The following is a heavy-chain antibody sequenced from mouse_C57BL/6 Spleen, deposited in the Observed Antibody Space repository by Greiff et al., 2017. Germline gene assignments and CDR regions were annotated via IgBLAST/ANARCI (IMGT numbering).Heavy chain of an antibody. D-gene: IGHD1-1*01. CDR3: ARSGVVSISRTRD. CDR2: IYPGDGDT. V-gene: IGHV1-82*01. Sequence: VQLQQSGPELVKPGASVKFSCTASGFDFSNYWMHWVKQRPGQGLEWIGRIYPGDGDTKYAGKFTGKATLTADKSSSTAYLQLSSLTSEDSAVYFCARSGVVSISRTRDWGQGTTLTVSS. J-gene: IGHJ2*01. CDR1: GFDFSNYW.